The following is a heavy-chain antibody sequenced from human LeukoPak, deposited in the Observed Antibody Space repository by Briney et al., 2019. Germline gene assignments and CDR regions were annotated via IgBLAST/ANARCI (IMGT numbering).Heavy chain of an antibody. CDR2: IYYSGST. Sequence: SETLSLTCTVSGGSISSYYWNWIRQPPGKGLEWIGYIYYSGSTYYNPSLKSRVTISVDTSKNQFSLKLSSVTAADTAVYYCARDNSGGHFDYWGQGTLVTVSS. D-gene: IGHD2-15*01. V-gene: IGHV4-59*06. J-gene: IGHJ4*02. CDR1: GGSISSYY. CDR3: ARDNSGGHFDY.